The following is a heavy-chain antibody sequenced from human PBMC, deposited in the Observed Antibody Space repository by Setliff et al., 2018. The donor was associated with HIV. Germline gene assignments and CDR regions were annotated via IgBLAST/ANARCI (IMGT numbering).Heavy chain of an antibody. D-gene: IGHD2-15*01. J-gene: IGHJ4*02. CDR3: TRESGGKIDY. CDR2: IRHKAYGGTA. Sequence: GGSLRLSCTTSGFTFGVYAMTWVRQAPGKGLEWVGFIRHKAYGGTAEYDESVKGRFTISRDDSKSITYLQMNGLQTEDTAIYYCTRESGGKIDYWGQGTLVTVSS. V-gene: IGHV3-49*04. CDR1: GFTFGVYA.